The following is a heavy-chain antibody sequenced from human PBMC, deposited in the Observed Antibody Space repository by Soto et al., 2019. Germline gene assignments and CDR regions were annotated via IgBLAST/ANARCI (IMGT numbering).Heavy chain of an antibody. J-gene: IGHJ3*02. V-gene: IGHV4-31*03. CDR3: ARECGTPYDAFDI. CDR1: GGSISSGGYY. Sequence: SETLSLTCTVSGGSISSGGYYWSWIRQHPGKGLEWIGYIYYSGSTYYNPSLKSRVTISVDTSKNQFSLKLSSVTAADTAVYYGARECGTPYDAFDIWGQGTMVTVSS. CDR2: IYYSGST.